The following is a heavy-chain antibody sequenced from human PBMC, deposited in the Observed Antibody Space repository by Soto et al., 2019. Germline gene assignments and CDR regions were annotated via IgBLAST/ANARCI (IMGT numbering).Heavy chain of an antibody. D-gene: IGHD3-9*01. V-gene: IGHV3-74*01. CDR2: ISSDGSST. CDR3: AREYYGVLTGYYNDY. Sequence: EVQLVESGGGLVQSGGSLGLSCAASGFSFRSYWMHWVRQAPGKGLVWVARISSDGSSTTYADSANGRFTISRDNAANTLYLQMSSLTAEDTAVYYCAREYYGVLTGYYNDYWGQGTLVTVSS. CDR1: GFSFRSYW. J-gene: IGHJ4*02.